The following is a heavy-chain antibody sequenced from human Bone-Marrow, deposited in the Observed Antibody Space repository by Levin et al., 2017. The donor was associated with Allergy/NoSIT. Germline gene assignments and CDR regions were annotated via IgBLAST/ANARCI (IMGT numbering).Heavy chain of an antibody. J-gene: IGHJ4*02. V-gene: IGHV4-31*11. CDR1: GDSINTDHSY. CDR2: IYYSGNT. CDR3: AREDRILGPGSSEGSSGQDYYLNC. Sequence: TSETLSLTCAVSGDSINTDHSYWTWIRQPPGTGLEWIGYIYYSGNTYYNPSLKSRVSISLDTSRNQFSLKLGSVTAADTAVYYCAREDRILGPGSSEGSSGQDYYLNCWSQGAMVTVSS. D-gene: IGHD3-10*01.